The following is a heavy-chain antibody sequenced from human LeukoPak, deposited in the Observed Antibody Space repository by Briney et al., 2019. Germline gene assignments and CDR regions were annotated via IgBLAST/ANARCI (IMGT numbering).Heavy chain of an antibody. J-gene: IGHJ4*02. Sequence: SETLSLTCTVSGGSISSSSYYWGWIRQPPGQGLEWIGSIYYSGSTYYNPSLKSRVTISVDTSKNQFSLKLSSVTAADTAVYYCARLEFSSGWYRMYYFDYWGQGTLVTVSS. V-gene: IGHV4-39*01. CDR1: GGSISSSSYY. CDR3: ARLEFSSGWYRMYYFDY. CDR2: IYYSGST. D-gene: IGHD6-19*01.